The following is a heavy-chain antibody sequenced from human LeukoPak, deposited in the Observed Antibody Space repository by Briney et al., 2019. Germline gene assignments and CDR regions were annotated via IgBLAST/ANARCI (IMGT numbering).Heavy chain of an antibody. J-gene: IGHJ6*03. Sequence: PGGSLRLSCAASGFTFDDYGMSWVRQAPGKGLEWVSGINWNGGSTGYADSVKGRFTISRDNAKNSLYLQMNSLRAEDTALYCCAREHLYYDFWSGYYPLYYYYYYMDVWGKGTTVTVSS. CDR3: AREHLYYDFWSGYYPLYYYYYYMDV. V-gene: IGHV3-20*04. CDR1: GFTFDDYG. D-gene: IGHD3-3*01. CDR2: INWNGGST.